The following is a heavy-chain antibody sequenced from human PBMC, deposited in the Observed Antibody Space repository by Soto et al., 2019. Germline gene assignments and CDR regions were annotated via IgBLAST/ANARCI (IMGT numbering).Heavy chain of an antibody. CDR3: ASSYSNYALIDYYYYGMDV. D-gene: IGHD4-4*01. J-gene: IGHJ6*02. Sequence: QVQLVQSGAEVKKPGASVKVSCKASGYTFTSYAMHWVRQAPGQRLEWMGWINAGNGNTKSSQKFQGRVTITRDTSASTAYMELSSLRSEDTAVYYCASSYSNYALIDYYYYGMDVWGQGTTVTVSS. CDR1: GYTFTSYA. V-gene: IGHV1-3*01. CDR2: INAGNGNT.